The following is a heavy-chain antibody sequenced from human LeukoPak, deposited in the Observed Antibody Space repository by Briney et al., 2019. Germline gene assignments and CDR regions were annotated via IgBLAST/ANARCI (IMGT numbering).Heavy chain of an antibody. V-gene: IGHV3-30-3*01. Sequence: GGSLRLSCAASGFTFSSYAMHWVRQAPGKGLEWVAVISYDGSNKYYADSVKGRFTISRDNSKNTLYLQMNSLRAEDTAVYYCARAPIVGATNPRHFVFQHWGQGTLVTVSS. J-gene: IGHJ1*01. CDR2: ISYDGSNK. D-gene: IGHD1-26*01. CDR3: ARAPIVGATNPRHFVFQH. CDR1: GFTFSSYA.